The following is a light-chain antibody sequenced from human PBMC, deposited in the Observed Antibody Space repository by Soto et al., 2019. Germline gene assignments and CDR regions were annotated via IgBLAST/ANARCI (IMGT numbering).Light chain of an antibody. J-gene: IGLJ1*01. CDR3: QSYDSSRSGYV. Sequence: QSVLTQPPSVSGAPGQRVTISCTGSSSNIGAGYDVHWYQQLPGTAPKLLIYGNSNRPSGVPDRFSGSKSGTSASLAITGLLPAEEADYYCQSYDSSRSGYVFGTGTQVTVL. CDR2: GNS. CDR1: SSNIGAGYD. V-gene: IGLV1-40*01.